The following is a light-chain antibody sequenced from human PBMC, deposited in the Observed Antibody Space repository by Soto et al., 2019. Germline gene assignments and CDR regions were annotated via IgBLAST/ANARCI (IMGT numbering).Light chain of an antibody. V-gene: IGKV1-39*01. CDR3: QQSDSIPFT. CDR2: GAS. CDR1: QNIGNY. Sequence: DIQMTQSPSSLSASVGDRVAITCRASQNIGNYLSWYAQKPGKAPKLLIYGASSLQSGVPSGFSGSGSGTHFTLTISSLQPEDFATYYCQQSDSIPFTFGQGTKLEMK. J-gene: IGKJ2*01.